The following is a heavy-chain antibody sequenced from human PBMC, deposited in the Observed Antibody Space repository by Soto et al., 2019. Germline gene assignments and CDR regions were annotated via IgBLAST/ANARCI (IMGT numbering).Heavy chain of an antibody. CDR1: GGTFSSYA. CDR2: IIPIFGTA. D-gene: IGHD3-22*01. Sequence: SVKVSCKASGGTFSSYAISWVRQAPGQGLEWMGGIIPIFGTANYAQKFQDRVTITADESTSTAYMELSSLRSEDTAVYYCARDQYYYDSSGYYWGQGTLVTVSS. V-gene: IGHV1-69*13. J-gene: IGHJ4*02. CDR3: ARDQYYYDSSGYY.